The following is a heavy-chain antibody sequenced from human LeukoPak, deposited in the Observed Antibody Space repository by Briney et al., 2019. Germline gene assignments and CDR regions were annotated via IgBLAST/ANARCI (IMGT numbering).Heavy chain of an antibody. CDR1: GFTFSSYS. V-gene: IGHV3-21*01. CDR2: ISSSSSYI. J-gene: IGHJ6*02. Sequence: PGGSLRLSCAASGFTFSSYSMNWVRQAPGKGLEWVSSISSSSSYIYYADSVKGRFTISRDNAENSLYLQMNSLRAEDTAVYYCARDITSSMVRGVKYYGMDVWGQGTTVTVSS. D-gene: IGHD3-10*01. CDR3: ARDITSSMVRGVKYYGMDV.